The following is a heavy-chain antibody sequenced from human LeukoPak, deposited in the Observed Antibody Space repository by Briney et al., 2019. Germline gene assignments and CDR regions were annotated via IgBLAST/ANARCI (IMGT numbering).Heavy chain of an antibody. CDR2: ISSSSSYI. V-gene: IGHV3-21*01. CDR1: GFTFSSYS. Sequence: GGSLRLSCAASGFTFSSYSMNWVRQAPGKGLEWVSSISSSSSYIYYADSVKGRFTISRDNAKNSLYLQMNSLRAEDTAVYYCARGMLVLRFLEWSSPIWAGEANMDWFDPWGQGTLVTVSS. D-gene: IGHD3-3*01. J-gene: IGHJ5*02. CDR3: ARGMLVLRFLEWSSPIWAGEANMDWFDP.